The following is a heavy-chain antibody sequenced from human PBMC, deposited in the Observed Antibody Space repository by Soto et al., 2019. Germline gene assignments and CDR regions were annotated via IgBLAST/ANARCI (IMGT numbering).Heavy chain of an antibody. D-gene: IGHD6-6*01. J-gene: IGHJ4*02. CDR2: VFPGDSDT. CDR3: ARHYSTSSPDY. V-gene: IGHV5-51*01. CDR1: GYSFTSYW. Sequence: GSGYSFTSYWIVWVRQMPGQGLEWMGIVFPGDSDTKYSPSFQGQVTISADKSINTAYLQWSGLRASDTAMYYCARHYSTSSPDYWGQGTLVTVSS.